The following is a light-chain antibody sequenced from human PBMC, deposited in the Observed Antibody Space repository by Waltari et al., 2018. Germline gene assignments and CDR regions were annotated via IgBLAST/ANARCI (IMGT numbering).Light chain of an antibody. V-gene: IGKV4-1*01. CDR3: QQYYSTRFT. J-gene: IGKJ3*01. Sequence: DIVMTQSPDSLAVSLGERATINCKSSQSVLYSSNNKNYLVWYQQKPGQPPKLLIYWASTRESGVPDRFSGSGSGTDFTLTISSLQAEDVAVYYCQQYYSTRFTFGPGTKVDIK. CDR1: QSVLYSSNNKNY. CDR2: WAS.